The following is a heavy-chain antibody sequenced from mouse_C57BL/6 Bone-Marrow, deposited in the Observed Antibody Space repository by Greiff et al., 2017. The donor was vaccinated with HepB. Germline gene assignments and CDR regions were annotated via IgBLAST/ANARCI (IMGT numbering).Heavy chain of an antibody. CDR3: ARDYYGSSYDYFDY. D-gene: IGHD1-1*01. Sequence: VQLQQSGAELARPGASVKLSCKASGYTFTSYGISWVKQSTGQGLEWIGEIYPRSGNTYYNEKFKGKATLTADKSSSTAYMELRSLTSEDSAVYFCARDYYGSSYDYFDYWGQGTTLTVSS. V-gene: IGHV1-81*01. CDR1: GYTFTSYG. J-gene: IGHJ2*01. CDR2: IYPRSGNT.